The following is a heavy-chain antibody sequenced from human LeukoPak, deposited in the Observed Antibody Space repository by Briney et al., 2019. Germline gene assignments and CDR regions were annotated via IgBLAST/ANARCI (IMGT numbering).Heavy chain of an antibody. D-gene: IGHD3-10*01. Sequence: GGSLRLSCAASGFTFSSYSMNWVRQAPGKGLEWVSYISSSSSTIYYADSVKGRFTISRDNAKNSLYLQMNSLRAEDAAVYYCATNYYGSGRDVWGQGTTVTVSS. J-gene: IGHJ6*02. CDR2: ISSSSSTI. V-gene: IGHV3-48*01. CDR3: ATNYYGSGRDV. CDR1: GFTFSSYS.